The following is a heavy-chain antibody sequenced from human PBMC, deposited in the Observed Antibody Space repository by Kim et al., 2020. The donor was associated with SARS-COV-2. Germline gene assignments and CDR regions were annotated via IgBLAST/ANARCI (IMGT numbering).Heavy chain of an antibody. CDR3: ARVGRTYAHDY. J-gene: IGHJ4*02. V-gene: IGHV1-2*06. D-gene: IGHD1-26*01. Sequence: ASVKVSCKASGYTFTDYYIHWVRQAPGQGLEFMGRIDPNTGSTNSAHHFQGRVTMTRDTSISTAHLELSGLTSDDTALYYCARVGRTYAHDYWGQGSRV. CDR2: IDPNTGST. CDR1: GYTFTDYY.